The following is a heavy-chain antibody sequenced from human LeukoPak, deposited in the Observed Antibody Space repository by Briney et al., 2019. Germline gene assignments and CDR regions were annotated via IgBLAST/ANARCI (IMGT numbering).Heavy chain of an antibody. CDR3: ARGTHDCSSTSCYPAARIDY. D-gene: IGHD2-2*01. CDR2: INHSGST. CDR1: GGSFSGYY. V-gene: IGHV4-34*01. Sequence: PSETLSLTCAVSGGSFSGYYWSWIRQPPGKGLEWIGEINHSGSTNYNPSLKSRVTISVDTSKNQFSLKLSSVTAADTAVYYCARGTHDCSSTSCYPAARIDYWGQGTLVTVSA. J-gene: IGHJ4*02.